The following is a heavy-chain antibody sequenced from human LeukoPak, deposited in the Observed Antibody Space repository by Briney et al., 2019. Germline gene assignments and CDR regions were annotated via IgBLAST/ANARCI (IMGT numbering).Heavy chain of an antibody. V-gene: IGHV5-51*01. CDR3: ARHDSGSYYLYYYYYMDV. CDR1: GYSFTSYW. D-gene: IGHD1-26*01. Sequence: GESLKISCKGSGYSFTSYWIGWVRQMPGKGLEWMGIIYPGDSDTRYSPSFQGQVTISADKSISTAYLQWSSLKASDTAMYYCARHDSGSYYLYYYYYMDVWGKGTTVTISS. J-gene: IGHJ6*03. CDR2: IYPGDSDT.